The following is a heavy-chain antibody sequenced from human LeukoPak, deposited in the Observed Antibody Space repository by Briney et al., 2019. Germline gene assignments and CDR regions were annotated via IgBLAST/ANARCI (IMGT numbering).Heavy chain of an antibody. CDR1: GGSFSGYY. CDR3: ARGRIKYCSGGSCYSGSSWFDP. CDR2: INHSGST. V-gene: IGHV4-34*01. Sequence: SETLSLTCAVYGGSFSGYYWSWIRQPPGKGLEWIGEINHSGSTNYNPSLKSRVTISVDTSKNQFSLKLSSVTAADTAVYYCARGRIKYCSGGSCYSGSSWFDPWGQGTLVTVSS. D-gene: IGHD2-15*01. J-gene: IGHJ5*02.